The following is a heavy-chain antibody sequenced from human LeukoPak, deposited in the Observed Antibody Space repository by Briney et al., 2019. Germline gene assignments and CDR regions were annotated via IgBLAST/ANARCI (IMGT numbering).Heavy chain of an antibody. Sequence: SETLSLTCSVSGGSISSGGYYWSWIRQPPGKGLEWIGYIYYSGSTNYNPSLKSRVTISVDTSKNQFSLKLSSVTAADTAVYYCARYSGSYSFDYWGQGTLVTVSS. D-gene: IGHD1-26*01. CDR2: IYYSGST. V-gene: IGHV4-61*08. J-gene: IGHJ4*02. CDR3: ARYSGSYSFDY. CDR1: GGSISSGGYY.